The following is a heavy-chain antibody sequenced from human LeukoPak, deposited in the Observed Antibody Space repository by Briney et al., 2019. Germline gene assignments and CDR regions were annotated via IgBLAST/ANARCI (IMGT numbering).Heavy chain of an antibody. V-gene: IGHV4-31*03. CDR3: ASGDNDPLFDY. CDR2: VYYSGST. Sequence: SETLSLTCTVSGGSISSGGYYWSWIRQRPGKGLEWIGSVYYSGSTNYSPSLQGRVIISLDTSRNQFSLKLSSVTAADTAVYYCASGDNDPLFDYWGQGALVTVSS. CDR1: GGSISSGGYY. D-gene: IGHD1-1*01. J-gene: IGHJ4*02.